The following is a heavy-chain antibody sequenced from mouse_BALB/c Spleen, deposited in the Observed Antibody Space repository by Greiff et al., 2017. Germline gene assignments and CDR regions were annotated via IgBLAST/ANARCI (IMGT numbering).Heavy chain of an antibody. Sequence: QVQLKQSGAELMKPGASVKISCKATGYTFSSYWIEWVKQRPGHGLEWIGEILPGSGSTNYNEKFKGKATFTADTSSNTAYMQLSSLTSEDSAVYYCARIRSLYYTFGYFDVWGAGTTVTVSS. CDR1: GYTFSSYW. V-gene: IGHV1-9*01. J-gene: IGHJ1*01. D-gene: IGHD2-1*01. CDR2: ILPGSGST. CDR3: ARIRSLYYTFGYFDV.